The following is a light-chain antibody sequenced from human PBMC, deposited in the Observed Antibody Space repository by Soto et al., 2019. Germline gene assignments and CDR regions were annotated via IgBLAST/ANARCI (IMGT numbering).Light chain of an antibody. Sequence: QSVLTQPPSVSGSPGQSVTISCTGTSSDVGSYNRVSWYQQPPGTAPKLMIYEVSNRPSGVPDRFSGSKSGNTASLTISGLQAEDEADYYCSSYTSSSTPLFGVGTQLTVL. V-gene: IGLV2-18*02. J-gene: IGLJ2*01. CDR2: EVS. CDR3: SSYTSSSTPL. CDR1: SSDVGSYNR.